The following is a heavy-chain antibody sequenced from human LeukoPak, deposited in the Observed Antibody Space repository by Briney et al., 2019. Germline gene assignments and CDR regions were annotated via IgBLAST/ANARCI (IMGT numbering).Heavy chain of an antibody. CDR3: ARVAHCSGGSCYSSSAFDI. D-gene: IGHD2-15*01. V-gene: IGHV3-74*01. CDR2: INSDGSST. J-gene: IGHJ3*02. CDR1: GFTFSSYW. Sequence: GGSLRLSCAASGFTFSSYWMHWVRQAPGKGLVWVSRINSDGSSTGYADSVKGRFTISRDNAKNTLYLQMNSLRAEDTAVYYCARVAHCSGGSCYSSSAFDIWGQGTMVTVSS.